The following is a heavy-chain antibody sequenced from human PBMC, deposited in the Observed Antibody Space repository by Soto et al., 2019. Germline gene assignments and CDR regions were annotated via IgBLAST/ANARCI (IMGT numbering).Heavy chain of an antibody. D-gene: IGHD2-2*02. CDR1: GGSFSGYY. Sequence: SETLSLTGAVYGGSFSGYYWSWIRQPPGKGLEWIGEINHSGSTNYNPSLKSRVTISVDTSKNQFSLKLSSVTAADKAVYYCARGRVLTADRPFEYWGQGTLVPLCS. CDR3: ARGRVLTADRPFEY. CDR2: INHSGST. V-gene: IGHV4-34*01. J-gene: IGHJ4*02.